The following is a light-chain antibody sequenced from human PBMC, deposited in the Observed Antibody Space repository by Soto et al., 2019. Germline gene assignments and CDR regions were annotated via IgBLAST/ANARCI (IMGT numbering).Light chain of an antibody. Sequence: EIVLTQSPGTLSLSPGERATLSCRASQSVSSSYLAWYQQKPGQAPRLLIYGASSRATGITDRFSGGVSGTYFPLTISRLEPEDFAVYYCQQYGSSPPYTFGQGTKLEIK. CDR1: QSVSSSY. V-gene: IGKV3-20*01. J-gene: IGKJ2*01. CDR3: QQYGSSPPYT. CDR2: GAS.